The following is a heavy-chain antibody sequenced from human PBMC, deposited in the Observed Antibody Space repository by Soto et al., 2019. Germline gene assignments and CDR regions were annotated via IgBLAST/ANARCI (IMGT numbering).Heavy chain of an antibody. CDR3: ATTLEYYYSMDV. J-gene: IGHJ6*02. Sequence: GASGKVSCKASGYTFTSYAIHWVRQAPGQRLEWMGWINAGNGNTKYSQKFQGRVTITRDTSASTAYMELSSLRSEDTAVYYCATTLEYYYSMDVWGQGTTVTVS. V-gene: IGHV1-3*01. D-gene: IGHD1-26*01. CDR2: INAGNGNT. CDR1: GYTFTSYA.